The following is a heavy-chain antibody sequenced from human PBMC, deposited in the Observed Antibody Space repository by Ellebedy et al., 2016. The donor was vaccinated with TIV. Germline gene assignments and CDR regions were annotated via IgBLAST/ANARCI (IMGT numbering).Heavy chain of an antibody. Sequence: SLKISCAASGFTFSSYSMNWVRQAPGKGLEWVSGISWNSGYKAYGDSVKGRFTISRDNAKNSLYLQMNSLGPEDTALYFCAKQTSKDILTGSGGGCFDYWGQGALVTVSP. CDR3: AKQTSKDILTGSGGGCFDY. CDR2: ISWNSGYK. CDR1: GFTFSSYS. D-gene: IGHD3-9*01. V-gene: IGHV3-9*01. J-gene: IGHJ4*02.